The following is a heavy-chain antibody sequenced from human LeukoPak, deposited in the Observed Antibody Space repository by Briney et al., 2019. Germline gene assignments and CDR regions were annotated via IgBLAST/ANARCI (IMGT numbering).Heavy chain of an antibody. V-gene: IGHV1-18*01. Sequence: ASVKVSCKASGYTFTSYGISWVRQPPGQGLEWMGWISAYNGNTNYAQKLQGRVTMTTDTSTSTAYMELRSLRSDDTAVYYCARAVTTVNWFDPWGQGTLVTVSS. CDR3: ARAVTTVNWFDP. J-gene: IGHJ5*02. CDR2: ISAYNGNT. D-gene: IGHD4-4*01. CDR1: GYTFTSYG.